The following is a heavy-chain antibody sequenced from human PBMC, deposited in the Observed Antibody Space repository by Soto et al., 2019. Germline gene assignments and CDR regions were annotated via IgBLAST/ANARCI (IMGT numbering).Heavy chain of an antibody. CDR1: GFTFSSYG. CDR2: ISAGGGST. Sequence: PGGWLRLSCAVAGFTFSSYGINCVRQAPGKGLEWVPGISAGGGSTYFADSVKGGFIIYRDNSKNTLYMQMNNLGAEYTAVYYCAKDFYPKCRSVVEPTDIILSDWGQGALVTVSS. D-gene: IGHD2-2*01. CDR3: AKDFYPKCRSVVEPTDIILSD. V-gene: IGHV3-23*01. J-gene: IGHJ1*01.